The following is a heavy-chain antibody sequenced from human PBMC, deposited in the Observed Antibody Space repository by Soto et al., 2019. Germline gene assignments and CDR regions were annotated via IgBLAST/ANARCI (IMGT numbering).Heavy chain of an antibody. D-gene: IGHD2-2*01. CDR2: INAGNGNT. CDR3: AMGIVPAAMGAYFQH. Sequence: ASVKVSCKASGYTFTSYAMHWVRQAPGQRLEWMGWINAGNGNTKYSQKFQGRVTITTDKSASTAYMELSSLRSEDTAVYYCAMGIVPAAMGAYFQHWGQGTLVTVSS. V-gene: IGHV1-3*01. CDR1: GYTFTSYA. J-gene: IGHJ1*01.